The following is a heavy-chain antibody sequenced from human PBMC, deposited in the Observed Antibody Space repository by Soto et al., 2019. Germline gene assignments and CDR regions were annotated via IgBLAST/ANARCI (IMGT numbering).Heavy chain of an antibody. V-gene: IGHV3-30*18. CDR2: ISYDGSNK. CDR3: AKDGRQWGDDAFDI. CDR1: GFTFSFYG. Sequence: QVQLVESGGGVVQPGRSLRLSCAASGFTFSFYGMHWVRQAPGKGLEWVAVISYDGSNKYFADSVKGRFTISRDNSKNTLYPQMNSLRAEDTALYYCAKDGRQWGDDAFDIWGQGTMVTVSS. D-gene: IGHD6-19*01. J-gene: IGHJ3*02.